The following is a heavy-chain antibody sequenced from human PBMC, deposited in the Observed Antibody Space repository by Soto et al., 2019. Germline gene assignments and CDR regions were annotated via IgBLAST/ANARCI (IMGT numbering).Heavy chain of an antibody. J-gene: IGHJ4*02. CDR3: ARVGYSYGYGGRIWDYFDY. CDR1: GGSISSGDYY. V-gene: IGHV4-30-4*01. D-gene: IGHD5-18*01. CDR2: IYYSGST. Sequence: PSEILSLTCTVSGGSISSGDYYWSWIRQPPGKGLEWIGYIYYSGSTYYNPSLKSRVTISVDTSMNQFSLKLSSVTAADTAVYYCARVGYSYGYGGRIWDYFDYWGQGTLVTVAS.